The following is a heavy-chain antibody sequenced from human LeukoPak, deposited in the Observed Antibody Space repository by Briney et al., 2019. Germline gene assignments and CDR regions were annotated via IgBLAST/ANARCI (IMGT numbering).Heavy chain of an antibody. CDR1: GYTFTSYG. CDR3: ARSRFLELQNWFDP. D-gene: IGHD3-3*01. Sequence: GASVKVSCKASGYTFTSYGISWVRQAPGQGLEWMGWISAYSGNTNYAQKLQGRVTMTTDTSTSTAYMELRSLRSDDTAVYYCARSRFLELQNWFDPWGQGTLVTVSS. J-gene: IGHJ5*02. V-gene: IGHV1-18*01. CDR2: ISAYSGNT.